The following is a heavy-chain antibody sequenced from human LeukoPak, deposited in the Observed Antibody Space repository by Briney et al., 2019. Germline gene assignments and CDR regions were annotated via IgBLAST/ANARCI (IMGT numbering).Heavy chain of an antibody. CDR2: ISSSGVNT. V-gene: IGHV3-23*01. CDR1: GFTFTTYA. CDR3: AKDQYEAAGTADWFDP. J-gene: IGHJ5*02. Sequence: PGGSLRLSCAASGFTFTTYAMSWVRQAPGKGLEWVSTISSSGVNTYYADSVKGRFTVSRDNSKNTLYLQMNSLRAEDTAVYYCAKDQYEAAGTADWFDPWGQGTLVTVSS. D-gene: IGHD6-13*01.